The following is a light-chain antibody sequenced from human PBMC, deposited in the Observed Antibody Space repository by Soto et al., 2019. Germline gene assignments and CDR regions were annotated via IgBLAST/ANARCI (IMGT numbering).Light chain of an antibody. J-gene: IGLJ1*01. Sequence: SALTQPASVSGSPGQSITISCTGTSSDVGGYNYVSWYQQHPGKAPKLMIYEVSNRPSGVSNRFSGFKSGNTASLTISGLQAEDEADYYCSSYTSRSIDYVFGTGTKLTVL. CDR2: EVS. CDR3: SSYTSRSIDYV. V-gene: IGLV2-14*01. CDR1: SSDVGGYNY.